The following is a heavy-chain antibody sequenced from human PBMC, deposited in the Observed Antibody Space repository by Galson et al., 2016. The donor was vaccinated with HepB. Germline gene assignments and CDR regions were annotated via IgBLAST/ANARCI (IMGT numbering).Heavy chain of an antibody. D-gene: IGHD4-17*01. V-gene: IGHV3-9*01. CDR1: GFTFDDYA. CDR2: ISWNSGDI. J-gene: IGHJ4*02. Sequence: SLRLSCAASGFTFDDYAMHWVRQAPGKGLEWVSCISWNSGDIGYADSVKGRFTISRDNAKNSLYLQMNSLRPEDTALYYCAKDHGDSGGYEYWGQGTLVTVSS. CDR3: AKDHGDSGGYEY.